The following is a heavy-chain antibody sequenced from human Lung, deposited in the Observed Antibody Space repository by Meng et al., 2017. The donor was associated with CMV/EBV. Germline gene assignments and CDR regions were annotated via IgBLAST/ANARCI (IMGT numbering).Heavy chain of an antibody. CDR2: IRSKANSYAT. CDR1: GFTFSGSA. J-gene: IGHJ3*02. CDR3: TRPFYCSSTSCYKFRAFDI. Sequence: GGSLRLXCAASGFTFSGSAMHWVRQASGKGLEWVGRIRSKANSYATAYAASVKGRFTISRDDSKNTAYLQMNSLKTEDTAVYYCTRPFYCSSTSCYKFRAFDIXGHGXMVTVSS. V-gene: IGHV3-73*01. D-gene: IGHD2-2*02.